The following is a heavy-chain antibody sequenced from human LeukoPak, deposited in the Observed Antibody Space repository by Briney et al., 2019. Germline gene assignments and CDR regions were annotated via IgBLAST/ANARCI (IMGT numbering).Heavy chain of an antibody. Sequence: PGGSLRLSCAASGFTFTGYWMSWVRQAPGKGLEWVANLGQDGTKKYYVDSVKGRFTISRGNAKNSLYLQMDSLRPEDTAVYYCARDRGTQSDYWGQGTLVTVSS. CDR1: GFTFTGYW. V-gene: IGHV3-7*01. J-gene: IGHJ4*02. CDR2: LGQDGTKK. D-gene: IGHD3-16*01. CDR3: ARDRGTQSDY.